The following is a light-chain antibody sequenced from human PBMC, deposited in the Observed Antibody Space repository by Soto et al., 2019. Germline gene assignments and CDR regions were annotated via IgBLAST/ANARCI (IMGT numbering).Light chain of an antibody. V-gene: IGKV2-28*01. CDR3: MQALQTPYT. J-gene: IGKJ2*01. Sequence: DIVMTQSPLSLPVTPGEPASISCRSSQSLLHSNGYKYLDWYLQKPGQSPQLLIYLGSYRASGVPERFRGSASGPDFTLKISRVEAEDVGVYYCMQALQTPYTFGQGTKLEIK. CDR2: LGS. CDR1: QSLLHSNGYKY.